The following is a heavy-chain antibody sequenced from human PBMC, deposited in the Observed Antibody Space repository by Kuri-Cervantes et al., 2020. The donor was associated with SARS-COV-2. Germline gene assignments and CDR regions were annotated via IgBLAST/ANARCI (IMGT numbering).Heavy chain of an antibody. CDR1: GFAFSGSA. CDR3: ASRSEGDDAFDI. D-gene: IGHD3-16*01. J-gene: IGHJ3*02. Sequence: GGSLRLSCEASGFAFSGSAMHWVRQAPGKGLEWVALISSDGSIRHYGDSVKGRFIISREDSKNTLYLQMNSLRVEDTAVYYCASRSEGDDAFDIWGQGTMVTVSS. CDR2: ISSDGSIR. V-gene: IGHV3-30*03.